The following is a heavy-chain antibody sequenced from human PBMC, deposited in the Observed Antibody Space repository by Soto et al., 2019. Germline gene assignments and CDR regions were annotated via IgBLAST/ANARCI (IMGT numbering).Heavy chain of an antibody. CDR1: GFTFSRYY. CDR3: ARDDGVSSTNVKAFEI. Sequence: GGSLRLSCAASGFTFSRYYMNWVRQAPGKGLEWVSPISTTSTYTHYADSLKGRFTISRDNAKKLLYLEMDSLRAEDTAVYYRARDDGVSSTNVKAFEIWGQGTKVTVSS. J-gene: IGHJ3*02. CDR2: ISTTSTYT. D-gene: IGHD2-2*01. V-gene: IGHV3-21*01.